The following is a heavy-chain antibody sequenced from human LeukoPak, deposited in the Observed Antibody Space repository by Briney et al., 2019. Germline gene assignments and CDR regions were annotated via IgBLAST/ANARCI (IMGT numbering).Heavy chain of an antibody. Sequence: PGGSLRLSCVVSGFNFRSSWMSWVRQAPGKGLEWVANIKQDGSEKHYVDSVKGRFTISRDNSKNSLYLQMNILRVEDTAVYYCALGSYFDYWGQGTLVTVSS. CDR2: IKQDGSEK. V-gene: IGHV3-7*01. CDR3: ALGSYFDY. CDR1: GFNFRSSW. J-gene: IGHJ4*02. D-gene: IGHD1-26*01.